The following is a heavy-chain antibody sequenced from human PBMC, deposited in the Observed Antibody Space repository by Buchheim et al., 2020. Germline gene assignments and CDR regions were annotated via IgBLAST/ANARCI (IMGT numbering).Heavy chain of an antibody. CDR3: AKRSSYSSSPFFDY. CDR1: GFSFSAFA. J-gene: IGHJ4*02. D-gene: IGHD6-19*01. Sequence: EVQLLESGGDLVQPGGSLRLSCAASGFSFSAFAMSWVRQAPGKGLEWVSAVSDSGRDTYCADSVKGRFTVSKDTSKNMMFLQMSSLRAEDTAVYYCAKRSSYSSSPFFDYWGRGT. CDR2: VSDSGRDT. V-gene: IGHV3-23*01.